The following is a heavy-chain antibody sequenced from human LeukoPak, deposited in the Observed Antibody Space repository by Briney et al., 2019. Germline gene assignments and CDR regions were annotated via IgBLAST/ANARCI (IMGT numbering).Heavy chain of an antibody. V-gene: IGHV4-59*11. CDR2: IYDSGSA. Sequence: SETLSLTRTVSGVSINSHYWSWIRQPPGKGLEWIGFIYDSGSANYKSSLKSRVTMTVDTSKNQFSLKLNSVSAADTAVYYCARVLKNSYQMDVWGKGTTVTVSS. CDR1: GVSINSHY. D-gene: IGHD3-9*01. CDR3: ARVLKNSYQMDV. J-gene: IGHJ6*03.